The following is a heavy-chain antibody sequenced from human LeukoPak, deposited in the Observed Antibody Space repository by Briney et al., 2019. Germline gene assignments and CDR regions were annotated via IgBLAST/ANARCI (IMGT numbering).Heavy chain of an antibody. Sequence: PGGSLRLSCAASGFTFDTYGMSWVRQAPGKGLEWVSSISGSGNYMYYKDSVKGRFTISRDNSKNTLLLQMNSLRAGDSAVYYCAKGGHPAVVTTRFDSWGQGTLVTVSS. CDR3: AKGGHPAVVTTRFDS. D-gene: IGHD2-21*02. V-gene: IGHV3-23*01. J-gene: IGHJ5*01. CDR1: GFTFDTYG. CDR2: ISGSGNYM.